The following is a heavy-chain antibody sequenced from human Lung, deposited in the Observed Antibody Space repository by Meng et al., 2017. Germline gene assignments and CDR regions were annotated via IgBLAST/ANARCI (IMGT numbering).Heavy chain of an antibody. CDR2: IIPILERA. CDR3: ASAMGNYVPATNEWTPSYFDY. CDR1: VLTVCRYS. J-gene: IGHJ4*02. V-gene: IGHV1-69*02. Sequence: VQLVQSGAEVKKPGSSVKVACKASVLTVCRYSFSWVRQAPGQGLEWMGRIIPILERANYAQKFQGRVTITADISTTTAYMEMRSLRSEDTAVYYCASAMGNYVPATNEWTPSYFDYWGRGTLVTVSS. D-gene: IGHD3-16*01.